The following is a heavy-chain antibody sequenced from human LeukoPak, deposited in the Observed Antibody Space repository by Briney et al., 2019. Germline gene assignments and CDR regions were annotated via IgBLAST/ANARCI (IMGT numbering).Heavy chain of an antibody. CDR3: ARTYSSSWNSAHAFDI. CDR1: GYTFTSYD. D-gene: IGHD6-13*01. Sequence: ASVKVSCKASGYTFTSYDINWVRQATGQGREWMGWMNPNSGNTGYAQKFQGRVTMTRNTSISTAYMELSSLRSEDTAVYYCARTYSSSWNSAHAFDIWGQGTMVTVSS. J-gene: IGHJ3*02. CDR2: MNPNSGNT. V-gene: IGHV1-8*01.